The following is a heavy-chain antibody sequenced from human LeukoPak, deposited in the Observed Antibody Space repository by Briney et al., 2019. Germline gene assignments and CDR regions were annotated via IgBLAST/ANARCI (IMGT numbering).Heavy chain of an antibody. CDR1: GFTFSSEA. Sequence: GGSLRLSCAASGFTFSSEAMSWVRQAPGKGLEWVSAISGSGGSTYYADSVKGRFTISRDNSKNTLYLQMNSLRAEDTAVYYCANSPGYCSSTSCYILDYWGQGTLVTVSS. CDR3: ANSPGYCSSTSCYILDY. CDR2: ISGSGGST. D-gene: IGHD2-2*02. J-gene: IGHJ4*02. V-gene: IGHV3-23*01.